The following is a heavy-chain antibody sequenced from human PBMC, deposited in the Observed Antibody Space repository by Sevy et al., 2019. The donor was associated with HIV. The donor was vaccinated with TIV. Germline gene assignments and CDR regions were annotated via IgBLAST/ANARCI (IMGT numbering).Heavy chain of an antibody. Sequence: GGSLRLSCAASGFTFSSFAMHWVRQAPDKGLKWAAVISNDGSNKYYADSVKGRFTISRDNSENTLYLQMNSLRAVDTAVYYCARGPTYYYDSSRDDWFDPWGQGTLVTVSS. D-gene: IGHD3-22*01. J-gene: IGHJ5*02. CDR1: GFTFSSFA. CDR2: ISNDGSNK. CDR3: ARGPTYYYDSSRDDWFDP. V-gene: IGHV3-30-3*01.